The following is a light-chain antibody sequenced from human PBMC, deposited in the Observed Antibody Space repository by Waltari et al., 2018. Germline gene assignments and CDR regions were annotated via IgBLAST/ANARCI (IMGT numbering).Light chain of an antibody. V-gene: IGKV3-20*01. J-gene: IGKJ1*01. Sequence: EIVLTQSPGTLSLSPGERATLSCRASQSVSSNLAWYQQKPGQAPRLPISGSSSRATGIPDRFSGSGSGTDFTLTISRLEPEDFAVYYCQHYVPSPPWTFGQGTKVEIK. CDR2: GSS. CDR3: QHYVPSPPWT. CDR1: QSVSSN.